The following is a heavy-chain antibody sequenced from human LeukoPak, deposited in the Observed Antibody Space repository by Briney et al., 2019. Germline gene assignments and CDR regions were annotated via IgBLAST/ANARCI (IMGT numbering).Heavy chain of an antibody. J-gene: IGHJ3*02. V-gene: IGHV4-34*01. CDR3: ARVPYNWNDRGAFDI. CDR2: INHSGST. CDR1: GGSFSGYY. Sequence: SETLSLTCAVYGGSFSGYYWSWIRQPPGKGLEWIGEINHSGSTNYNPSLKSRVTISVDTSKNQFSLKLSSVTAADTAVYSCARVPYNWNDRGAFDIWGQGTMVTVSS. D-gene: IGHD1-20*01.